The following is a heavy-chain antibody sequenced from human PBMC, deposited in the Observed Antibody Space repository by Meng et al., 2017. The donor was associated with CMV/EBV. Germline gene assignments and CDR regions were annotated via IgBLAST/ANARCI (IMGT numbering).Heavy chain of an antibody. CDR1: GYTFTGYY. J-gene: IGHJ4*02. CDR2: INPKSGGT. V-gene: IGHV1-2*02. D-gene: IGHD6-6*01. Sequence: ASVQVSCKASGYTFTGYYMQWVRQATGQGLEWMGWINPKSGGTNYAQNFQGRITMTRDTSISTAYMELNRLRSDDTAVYYCASGAGVGDSSSGLADYWGQGTLVTVSS. CDR3: ASGAGVGDSSSGLADY.